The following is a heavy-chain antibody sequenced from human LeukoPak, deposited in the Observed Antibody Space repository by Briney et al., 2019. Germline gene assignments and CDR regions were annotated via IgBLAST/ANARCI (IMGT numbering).Heavy chain of an antibody. CDR2: ISYDGSNK. V-gene: IGHV3-30*18. CDR3: AKMVPGCGDYAAAPYYFDY. Sequence: QPGRSLRLSCAASGFTFSSYGMHWVRQAPGKGLEWVAVISYDGSNKYYADSVKGRFTISRDNSKNTLYLQMNSLRAEDTAVYYCAKMVPGCGDYAAAPYYFDYWGQGTLVTVSS. J-gene: IGHJ4*02. D-gene: IGHD4-17*01. CDR1: GFTFSSYG.